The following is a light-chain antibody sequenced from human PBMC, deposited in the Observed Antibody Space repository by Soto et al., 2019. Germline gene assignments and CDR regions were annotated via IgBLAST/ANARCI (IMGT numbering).Light chain of an antibody. CDR1: QSVSSSY. CDR2: GAS. J-gene: IGKJ4*01. Sequence: EIVLTQSPGTLSLSPGERATLSCRASQSVSSSYLAWYQHKPDQAPRLRIYGASSRATGIPDRFSGSGSGTDFTLTISRLEPEDFAVYYCQQYDSTPLTFGGGTKVEIK. V-gene: IGKV3-20*01. CDR3: QQYDSTPLT.